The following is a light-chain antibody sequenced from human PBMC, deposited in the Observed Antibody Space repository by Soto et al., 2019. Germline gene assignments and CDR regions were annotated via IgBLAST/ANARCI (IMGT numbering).Light chain of an antibody. CDR1: QSISGA. Sequence: EIVMTQSPVTLSVSPGGRATLSCRASQSISGALAWYQQKPGQAPRLLIYGASSRATGIPDRFSGSGSGTDFTLTISRLEPEDFAVYYCQQYGSSPRTFGQGTKVDI. CDR3: QQYGSSPRT. CDR2: GAS. J-gene: IGKJ1*01. V-gene: IGKV3-20*01.